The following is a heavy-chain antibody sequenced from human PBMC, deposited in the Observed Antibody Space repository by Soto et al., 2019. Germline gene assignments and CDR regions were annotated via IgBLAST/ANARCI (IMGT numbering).Heavy chain of an antibody. J-gene: IGHJ4*02. CDR2: IYYSGST. Sequence: PSETLSLTCTVSGGSISSSSYYWGWIRQPPGKGLEWIGSIYYSGSTYYNPSLKSRVTISVDTSKNQFSLKLSSVTAADTAVYYCARRVGGCIDYWGQGTLVSVSS. CDR3: ARRVGGCIDY. V-gene: IGHV4-39*01. D-gene: IGHD2-15*01. CDR1: GGSISSSSYY.